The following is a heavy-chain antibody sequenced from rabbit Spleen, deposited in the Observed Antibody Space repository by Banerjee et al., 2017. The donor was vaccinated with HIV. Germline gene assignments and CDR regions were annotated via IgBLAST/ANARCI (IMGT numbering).Heavy chain of an antibody. V-gene: IGHV1S45*01. D-gene: IGHD1-1*01. CDR3: ARDLTDAIGWNFNL. CDR1: GFDLNTYG. J-gene: IGHJ4*01. Sequence: QEQLVESGGGLVQPGGSLKLSCKASGFDLNTYGMSWVRQAPGKGLEWIGYIDPIFGRTYYASWAKGRFTISKTSSTTVTLQMTSLTVADTATYFCARDLTDAIGWNFNLWGPGTLVTVS. CDR2: IDPIFGRT.